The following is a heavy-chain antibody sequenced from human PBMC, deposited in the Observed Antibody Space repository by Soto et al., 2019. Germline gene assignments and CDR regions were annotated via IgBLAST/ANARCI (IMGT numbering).Heavy chain of an antibody. CDR2: TSYDGTNK. D-gene: IGHD2-15*01. Sequence: SVMLSCAVSGLTFSTHGMHLVRQAPGKGLEWVAGTSYDGTNKYYARSVQGRFTISRENSMKTLYLQMNSLRTEDTAVYYCAKDLSGARWYYDALDVWGQGTKVTVYS. CDR3: AKDLSGARWYYDALDV. V-gene: IGHV3-30*18. J-gene: IGHJ6*02. CDR1: GLTFSTHG.